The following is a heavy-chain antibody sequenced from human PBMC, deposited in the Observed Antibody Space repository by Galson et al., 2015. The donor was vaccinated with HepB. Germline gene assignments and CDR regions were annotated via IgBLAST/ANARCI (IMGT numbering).Heavy chain of an antibody. Sequence: SLRLSCAASGFTFSNYGMHWVRQAPGEGLEWVAVISYDGFNKYYGDSVKGRFTISRDNFRNTLYLQMNSLKPEDTAAYYCAKDGYHGAGSHYKMGWLDPWGQGTLVTVSS. J-gene: IGHJ5*02. D-gene: IGHD3-10*01. CDR3: AKDGYHGAGSHYKMGWLDP. CDR2: ISYDGFNK. V-gene: IGHV3-30*18. CDR1: GFTFSNYG.